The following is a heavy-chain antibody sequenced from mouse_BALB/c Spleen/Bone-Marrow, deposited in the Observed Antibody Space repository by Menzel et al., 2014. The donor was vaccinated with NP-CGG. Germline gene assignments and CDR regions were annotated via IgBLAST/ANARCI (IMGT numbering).Heavy chain of an antibody. V-gene: IGHV1S22*01. CDR2: IYPGSGST. CDR3: TRDQVRRGYYYAMDY. CDR1: GYTFTSYW. Sequence: LKQSGSELVRPGASVKLSCKASGYTFTSYWMHWVKQRHGQGLEWIGNIYPGSGSTNYDEKFKSKGTLTVDTSSSTAYMHLSSLTSEDSAVYYCTRDQVRRGYYYAMDYWGQGTSVTVSS. D-gene: IGHD2-14*01. J-gene: IGHJ4*01.